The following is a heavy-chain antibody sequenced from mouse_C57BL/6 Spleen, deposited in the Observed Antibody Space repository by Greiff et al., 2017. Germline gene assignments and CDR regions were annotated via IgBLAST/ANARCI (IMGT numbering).Heavy chain of an antibody. Sequence: QVQLQQPGAELVMPGASVKLSCKASGYTFTSYWMHWVKQRPGQGLEWIGEIDPSDSYTNYNQKFKGKSILTVDKSSSTAYMQLSSLTSEDSAVYYCARPLVAGDFDGWGTGTTVTVSS. CDR2: IDPSDSYT. V-gene: IGHV1-69*01. J-gene: IGHJ1*03. CDR3: ARPLVAGDFDG. D-gene: IGHD1-1*01. CDR1: GYTFTSYW.